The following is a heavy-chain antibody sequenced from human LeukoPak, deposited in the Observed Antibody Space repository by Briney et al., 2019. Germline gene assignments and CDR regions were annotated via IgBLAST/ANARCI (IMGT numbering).Heavy chain of an antibody. Sequence: SETLSLTCAVYGGSFSGYYWSWIRQPPGKGLEWIGEINHSGSTNYNPSLKSRVTISVDTSKNQFSLKLSSVTAADTAVYYCARGAMVRGVNTKVRGYSWFDPWGQGTLVTVSS. CDR1: GGSFSGYY. CDR3: ARGAMVRGVNTKVRGYSWFDP. D-gene: IGHD3-10*01. CDR2: INHSGST. V-gene: IGHV4-34*01. J-gene: IGHJ5*02.